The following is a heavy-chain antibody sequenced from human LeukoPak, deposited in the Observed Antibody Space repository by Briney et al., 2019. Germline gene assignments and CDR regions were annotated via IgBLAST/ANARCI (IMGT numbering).Heavy chain of an antibody. CDR1: GGSISSYY. CDR3: ARSQQLIRTFDS. J-gene: IGHJ4*02. Sequence: SETLSLTCTVSGGSISSYYWSWIRQPPGKGLEWIGYIYYSGDTNYNPSLKSRVTMSVDTSKNQFSLRLSSVTAADTAVYYCARSQQLIRTFDSWGQGTLVAVSS. CDR2: IYYSGDT. D-gene: IGHD6-13*01. V-gene: IGHV4-59*01.